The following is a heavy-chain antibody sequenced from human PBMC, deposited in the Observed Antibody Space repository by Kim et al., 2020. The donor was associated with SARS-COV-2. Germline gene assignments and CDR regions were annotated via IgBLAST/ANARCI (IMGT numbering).Heavy chain of an antibody. CDR2: IYYSGST. D-gene: IGHD4-17*01. J-gene: IGHJ6*02. CDR1: GGSISSGGYY. CDR3: ARDVFGNSGVDYYYGMDV. V-gene: IGHV4-31*03. Sequence: SETLSLTCTVSGGSISSGGYYWSWIRQHPGKGLEWIGYIYYSGSTYYNPSLKSRVTISVDTSKNQFSLKLSSVTAADTAVYYCARDVFGNSGVDYYYGMDVWGQGTTVTVSS.